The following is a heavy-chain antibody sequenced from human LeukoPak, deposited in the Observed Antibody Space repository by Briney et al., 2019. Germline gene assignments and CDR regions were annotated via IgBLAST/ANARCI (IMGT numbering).Heavy chain of an antibody. CDR2: IWYDGSNK. D-gene: IGHD6-13*01. J-gene: IGHJ3*01. CDR1: GFTFSSYG. Sequence: GGSLRLSCAASGFTFSSYGMHWVRQAPGKGLEWVAVIWYDGSNKYYADSVKGRFTISRDNSKNTLYLQMNSLRAEDTAIYYCARAYSSNWYDAFDLWGQGTMVTVSS. CDR3: ARAYSSNWYDAFDL. V-gene: IGHV3-33*01.